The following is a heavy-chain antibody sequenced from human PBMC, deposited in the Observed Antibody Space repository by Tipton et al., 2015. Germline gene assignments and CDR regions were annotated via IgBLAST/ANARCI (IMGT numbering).Heavy chain of an antibody. CDR2: IFSSGST. CDR3: ASGYRSNWPFDY. J-gene: IGHJ4*02. Sequence: TLSLTCTVSGGSISSSSYYWGWIRQPPGKGLEWIGYIFSSGSTNYNPSVKSRVTISIDTPKNQFSLKLNSVTAADTAVYYCASGYRSNWPFDYWGQGTLVTVSS. D-gene: IGHD6-13*01. CDR1: GGSISSSSYY. V-gene: IGHV4-61*05.